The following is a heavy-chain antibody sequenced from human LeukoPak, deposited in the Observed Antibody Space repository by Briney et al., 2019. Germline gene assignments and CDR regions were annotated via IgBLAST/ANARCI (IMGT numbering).Heavy chain of an antibody. D-gene: IGHD3-16*01. V-gene: IGHV4-34*01. CDR1: GGSFSGYY. Sequence: PSETLSLTCAVYGGSFSGYYWSWIRQPPGKGLEWIGEINHSGSTNYNPSLKSRVTISVDTSKNQFSLKLSSVTAADTAVYYCARQYYDYVWGSYETYYFDYWGQGTLVTVSS. J-gene: IGHJ4*02. CDR3: ARQYYDYVWGSYETYYFDY. CDR2: INHSGST.